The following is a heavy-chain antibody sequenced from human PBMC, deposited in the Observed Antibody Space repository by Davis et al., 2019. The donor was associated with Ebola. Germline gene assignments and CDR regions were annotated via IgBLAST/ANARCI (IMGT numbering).Heavy chain of an antibody. CDR3: AKATKTGDINY. J-gene: IGHJ4*02. D-gene: IGHD7-27*01. Sequence: ASVKVSCKASGYTFTGYYMHWVRQAPGQGLEWMGWINPNSGGTNYAQKFQGRVTMTRDTSISTAYMELSSLRSEDTALYYCAKATKTGDINYWGQGTLVTVSS. V-gene: IGHV1-2*02. CDR1: GYTFTGYY. CDR2: INPNSGGT.